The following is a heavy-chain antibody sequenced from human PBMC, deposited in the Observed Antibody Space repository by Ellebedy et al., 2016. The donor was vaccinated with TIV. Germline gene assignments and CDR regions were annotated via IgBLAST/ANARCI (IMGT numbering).Heavy chain of an antibody. CDR2: ISGSGGST. D-gene: IGHD3-10*01. V-gene: IGHV3-23*01. CDR3: ARGAGITMVRGVTNY. J-gene: IGHJ4*02. CDR1: GVSFSRYD. Sequence: GESLKISCAVPGVSFSRYDMNWVRQAPGKGLEWVSSISGSGGSTYYADSVKGRFTISRDNSKNTLYLQMNSLGAEDTAVYYCARGAGITMVRGVTNYWGQGTLVTVSS.